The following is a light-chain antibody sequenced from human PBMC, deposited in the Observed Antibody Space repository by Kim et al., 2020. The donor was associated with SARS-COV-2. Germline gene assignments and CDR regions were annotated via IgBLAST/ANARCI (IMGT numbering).Light chain of an antibody. Sequence: EIVLTQSPGTLSLSPGERATLSCRASQSVTSSYLAWYQQKPGQTPRLLIYGPSSRATGVPDRFSGSESGTDFTLTISRLEPEDFAVYYCQQYCSSPVTFGQGTKLEI. J-gene: IGKJ2*01. CDR2: GPS. CDR3: QQYCSSPVT. V-gene: IGKV3-20*01. CDR1: QSVTSSY.